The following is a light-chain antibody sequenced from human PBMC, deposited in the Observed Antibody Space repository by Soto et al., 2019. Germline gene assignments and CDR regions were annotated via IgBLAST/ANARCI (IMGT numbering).Light chain of an antibody. CDR3: QQYGSSFPT. Sequence: EIVLTQSPATLSSFPGDRVTLSCRASQSVRSRSLAWYQHNPGQAPRLLMYGASSRATGIPDRFSGSGSGTDFTLTISRLEPEDFVVYYCQQYGSSFPTFGQGTKVDIK. CDR1: QSVRSRS. V-gene: IGKV3-20*01. J-gene: IGKJ1*01. CDR2: GAS.